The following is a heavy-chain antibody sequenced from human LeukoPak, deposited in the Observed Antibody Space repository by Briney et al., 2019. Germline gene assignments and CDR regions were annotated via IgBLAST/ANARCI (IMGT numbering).Heavy chain of an antibody. D-gene: IGHD3-16*01. CDR2: IIPIFGTA. CDR3: AKVRPMQTGEFLGETDY. V-gene: IGHV1-69*13. J-gene: IGHJ4*02. CDR1: GGTFSSYA. Sequence: EASVKVSCKASGGTFSSYAISWVRQAPGQGLEWMGGIIPIFGTANYAQKFQGRVTITADESTSTAYMELSSLRAEDTAVYYCAKVRPMQTGEFLGETDYWGQGTLVTVSS.